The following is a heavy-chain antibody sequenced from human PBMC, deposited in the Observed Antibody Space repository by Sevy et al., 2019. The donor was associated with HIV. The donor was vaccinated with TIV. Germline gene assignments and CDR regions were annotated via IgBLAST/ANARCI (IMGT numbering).Heavy chain of an antibody. J-gene: IGHJ4*02. CDR2: ISYDGSNK. V-gene: IGHV3-30-3*01. Sequence: GGSLRLSCAASGFTFSSYAMHWVRQAPGKGLEWVAVISYDGSNKYYADSVKGRFTISRDNSKNTLYLKMNSLRAEDTAVYYCASILSAGMSRRGTRQQLGELDYWGQGTLVTVSS. D-gene: IGHD6-13*01. CDR1: GFTFSSYA. CDR3: ASILSAGMSRRGTRQQLGELDY.